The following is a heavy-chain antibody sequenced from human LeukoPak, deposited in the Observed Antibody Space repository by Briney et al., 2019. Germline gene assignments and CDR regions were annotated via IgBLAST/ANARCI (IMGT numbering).Heavy chain of an antibody. CDR1: GVSISASY. CDR2: FSTNGGA. J-gene: IGHJ5*02. CDR3: ARDRSRVLGSRTGGTPIAPWFDP. Sequence: SETLSLTCSVSGVSISASYWSWIRQSAGKGLEWIGRFSTNGGANYNPSLKSRVTMSIDTSKSRFSLKLRSMTAADSAIYYCARDRSRVLGSRTGGTPIAPWFDPWGQGTLVIVSS. V-gene: IGHV4-4*07. D-gene: IGHD7-27*01.